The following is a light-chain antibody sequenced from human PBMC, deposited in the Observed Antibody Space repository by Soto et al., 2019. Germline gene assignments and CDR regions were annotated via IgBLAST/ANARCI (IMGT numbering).Light chain of an antibody. CDR3: QQYGTSRA. V-gene: IGKV3-20*01. J-gene: IGKJ1*01. CDR1: QSVSNNY. Sequence: EIVLTPSPGTLSLSPGEKATLSCRASQSVSNNYLAWYQQKPGQAPRLLIYGASSRATGIPDRFSGSGSGTDFTLTISRLEPEDFAVYYCQQYGTSRAFGQGTKV. CDR2: GAS.